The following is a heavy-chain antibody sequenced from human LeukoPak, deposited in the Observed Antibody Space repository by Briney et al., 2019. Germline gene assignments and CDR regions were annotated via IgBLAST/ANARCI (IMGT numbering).Heavy chain of an antibody. CDR3: ARSKGTPLLRFLEWLPHNWFDP. D-gene: IGHD3-3*01. J-gene: IGHJ5*02. CDR1: GVSISSGGYS. CDR2: TYYGGCT. V-gene: IGHV4-30-4*07. Sequence: SESLSLTCAVSGVSISSGGYSWSWLRQPPGMGLEWIGDTYYGGCTYYNPSLKSRVTISVDTSKNQFSLKLSSVTAADTAVYYCARSKGTPLLRFLEWLPHNWFDPWGQGTLVTVSS.